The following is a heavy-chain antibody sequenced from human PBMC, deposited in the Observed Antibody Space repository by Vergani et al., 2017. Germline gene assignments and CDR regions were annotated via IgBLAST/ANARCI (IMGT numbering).Heavy chain of an antibody. D-gene: IGHD6-19*01. CDR2: IYYSGST. CDR3: PLGSGWLGVYYYYGMDV. J-gene: IGHJ6*02. CDR1: GGSISSSSYY. V-gene: IGHV4-39*07. Sequence: QLQLQESGPGLVKPSETLSLTCTVSGGSISSSSYYWGWIRQPPGKGLEWIGSIYYSGSTYYNPSLKSRVTISVDTSKNQFSLKLSSVTAADTAVYYCPLGSGWLGVYYYYGMDVWGQGTTVTVSS.